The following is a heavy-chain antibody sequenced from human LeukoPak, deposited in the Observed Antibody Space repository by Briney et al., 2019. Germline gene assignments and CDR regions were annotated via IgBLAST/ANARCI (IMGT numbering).Heavy chain of an antibody. CDR1: GFTFSSYA. D-gene: IGHD1-1*01. CDR2: ISGSGGST. CDR3: AKNPSERGYYFDY. Sequence: PGGSLRLSCAASGFTFSSYAMSWVRRAPGKGLEWVSAISGSGGSTYYADSVKGRFTISRDNSKNTLYLQMNSLRAEDTAVYYCAKNPSERGYYFDYWGQGTLVTVSS. J-gene: IGHJ4*02. V-gene: IGHV3-23*01.